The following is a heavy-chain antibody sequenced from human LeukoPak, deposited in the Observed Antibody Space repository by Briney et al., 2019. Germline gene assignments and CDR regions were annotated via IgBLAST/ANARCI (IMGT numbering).Heavy chain of an antibody. D-gene: IGHD6-19*01. Sequence: SQTLSLTCTVSGVSISSGSYYWSWIRQPAGKGLEWIGRIYTSGSTNYNPSLKSRVTMSVDTSKNQFSLKLSSVTAADTAVYYCARVYPYAAKMEHSSGWTGMDVWGKGTTVTVSS. CDR2: IYTSGST. CDR3: ARVYPYAAKMEHSSGWTGMDV. CDR1: GVSISSGSYY. J-gene: IGHJ6*03. V-gene: IGHV4-61*02.